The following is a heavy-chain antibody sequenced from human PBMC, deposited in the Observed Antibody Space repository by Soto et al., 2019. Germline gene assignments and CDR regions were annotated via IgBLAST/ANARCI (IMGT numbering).Heavy chain of an antibody. CDR1: GGTFSSYA. CDR3: ARGWTIGALAYCGGDCYATLDY. J-gene: IGHJ4*02. Sequence: QVQLVQSGAEVKKPGSSVKVSCKASGGTFSSYAISWVRQAPGQGLEWMGGIIPIFGTANYAQKFQGRVTITADESTSTAYMELSSLRSEDTAVYYCARGWTIGALAYCGGDCYATLDYWGQGTLVTVSS. V-gene: IGHV1-69*01. CDR2: IIPIFGTA. D-gene: IGHD2-21*02.